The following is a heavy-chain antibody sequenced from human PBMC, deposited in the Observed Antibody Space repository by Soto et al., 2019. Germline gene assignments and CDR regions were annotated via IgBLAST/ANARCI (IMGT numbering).Heavy chain of an antibody. Sequence: ASVKVSCKASGYTFTGYYMHWVRQAPGQGLGWMGWINPNSGGTNYAQKFQGWVTMTRDTSISTAYMELSRLRSDDTAVYYCAREGSEGDGYNWYYFDYWGQGTLVTVSS. J-gene: IGHJ4*02. D-gene: IGHD5-12*01. V-gene: IGHV1-2*04. CDR1: GYTFTGYY. CDR2: INPNSGGT. CDR3: AREGSEGDGYNWYYFDY.